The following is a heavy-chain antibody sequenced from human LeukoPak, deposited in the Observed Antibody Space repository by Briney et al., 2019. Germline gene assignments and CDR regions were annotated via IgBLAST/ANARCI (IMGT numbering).Heavy chain of an antibody. Sequence: GGSLRLSCAAPGFTFSSYGMHWVRQAPGKGLEWVAFIRYDGSNKYYADSVKGRFTISRDNSKSTLFLQMNSLRAEDTAIYYCATYRQVLLPFESWGQGTLVTVSS. J-gene: IGHJ4*02. CDR3: ATYRQVLLPFES. CDR2: IRYDGSNK. CDR1: GFTFSSYG. V-gene: IGHV3-30*02. D-gene: IGHD5-18*01.